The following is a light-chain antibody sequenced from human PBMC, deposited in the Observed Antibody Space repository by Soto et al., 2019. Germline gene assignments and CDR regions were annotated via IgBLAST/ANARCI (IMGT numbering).Light chain of an antibody. CDR3: QQYNTYWT. CDR1: QSISSW. CDR2: KAS. J-gene: IGKJ1*01. V-gene: IGKV1-5*03. Sequence: DIQMTQSPSTLSASVGDRVTITCRANQSISSWLAWYQQKPGKAPKLLIYKASSLESGVPSRFSGSGSGTEFTLTISSLQPDDFATYYCQQYNTYWTFGQGTEVEIK.